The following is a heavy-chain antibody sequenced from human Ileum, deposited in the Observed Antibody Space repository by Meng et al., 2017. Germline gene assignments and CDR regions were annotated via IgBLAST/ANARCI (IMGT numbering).Heavy chain of an antibody. J-gene: IGHJ4*02. D-gene: IGHD3-16*01. Sequence: VQLDQSGPGRVTHSQTLSLSCAIPGDSVSSNSSAWNWIRQAPSRGLEWLGRTNYRSKWYNNYAVSVRSRISINPDTSKNQFSLQLNSVTPEDTAVYYCARDGGAAPDYFDYWGQGTLVTVSS. CDR3: ARDGGAAPDYFDY. CDR2: TNYRSKWYN. CDR1: GDSVSSNSSA. V-gene: IGHV6-1*01.